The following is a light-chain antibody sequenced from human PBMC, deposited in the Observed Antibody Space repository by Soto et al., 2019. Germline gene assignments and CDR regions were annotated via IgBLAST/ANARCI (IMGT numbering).Light chain of an antibody. Sequence: AIQMPQSPSSLSASVGDRVTITCRASQGIRNDLGWYQKKTGKDPQLLIYAASSLQSGVPSRFSGIVSGTDFNLTISRLQTEDGAAYDCQKYNSATLTVGGWTKGDIK. V-gene: IGKV1-6*01. J-gene: IGKJ4*01. CDR1: QGIRND. CDR2: AAS. CDR3: QKYNSATLT.